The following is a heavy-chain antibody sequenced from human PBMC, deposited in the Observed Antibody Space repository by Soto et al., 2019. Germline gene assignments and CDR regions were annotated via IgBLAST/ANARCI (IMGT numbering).Heavy chain of an antibody. V-gene: IGHV4-31*02. Sequence: TVAGGSIRHGGYYWSWIRQNPGKGLEWIGYIYYSGSTYYNPSLKSRVTISVDTSKNQFSLKLSSVTAADTAVYYCARWAAARPDYYYSGMDVWGQGTTVTVSS. CDR2: IYYSGST. J-gene: IGHJ6*02. CDR1: GGSIRHGGYY. CDR3: ARWAAARPDYYYSGMDV. D-gene: IGHD6-6*01.